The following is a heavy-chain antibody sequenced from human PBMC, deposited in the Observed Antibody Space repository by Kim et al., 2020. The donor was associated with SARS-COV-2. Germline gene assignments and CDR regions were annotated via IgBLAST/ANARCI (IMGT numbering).Heavy chain of an antibody. CDR3: ARISRPMVRAKPRARGRSAYYFDY. J-gene: IGHJ4*02. Sequence: SETLSLTCAVYGGSFSGYYWSWIRQPPGKGLEWIGEINHSGSTNYNPSLKSRVTISVDTSKNQFSLKLSSVTAADTAVYYCARISRPMVRAKPRARGRSAYYFDYWGQGTLVTVSS. D-gene: IGHD3-10*01. V-gene: IGHV4-34*01. CDR2: INHSGST. CDR1: GGSFSGYY.